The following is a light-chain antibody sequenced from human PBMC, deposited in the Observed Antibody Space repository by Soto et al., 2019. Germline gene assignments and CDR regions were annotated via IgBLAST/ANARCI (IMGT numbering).Light chain of an antibody. J-gene: IGKJ5*01. Sequence: EIVLTRSPGTLSLSPGERATLSCRASQSVSRSYLAWYQQKPGQAPRLXIYGASSRETGIPPRFSGSGSGTEFTLTISSLEPEDSAVYYCQQRHMWPITFGQGTRLEIK. CDR2: GAS. CDR3: QQRHMWPIT. CDR1: QSVSRSY. V-gene: IGKV3D-20*02.